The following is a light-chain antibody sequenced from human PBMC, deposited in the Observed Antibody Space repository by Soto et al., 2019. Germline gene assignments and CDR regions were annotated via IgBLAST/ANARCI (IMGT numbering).Light chain of an antibody. Sequence: EIVMTQSPATLSVSPRERATLSCRASQSVGNNFAWYQQKPGQAPRLPIYGVSIRATGVPSRFSGSGSGTEFTLTISSLQSEDFAVYYCQQYSNWPLTFGGGTKVDIK. J-gene: IGKJ4*01. CDR1: QSVGNN. CDR2: GVS. V-gene: IGKV3-15*01. CDR3: QQYSNWPLT.